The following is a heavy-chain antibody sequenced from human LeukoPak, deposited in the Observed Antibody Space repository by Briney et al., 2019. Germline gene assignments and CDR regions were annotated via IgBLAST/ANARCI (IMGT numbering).Heavy chain of an antibody. D-gene: IGHD6-19*01. J-gene: IGHJ6*02. CDR2: ITSSGDTT. CDR3: ARSQWPGTLRYYGMDV. V-gene: IGHV3-23*01. CDR1: GFNFNNYP. Sequence: GGSLRLSCAASGFNFNNYPMSWVRQAPGKGLEWVSAITSSGDTTYYADSVRGRFTISRDNSKNTLYLQMNSLRAEDTAVYYRARSQWPGTLRYYGMDVWGQGTTVTVSS.